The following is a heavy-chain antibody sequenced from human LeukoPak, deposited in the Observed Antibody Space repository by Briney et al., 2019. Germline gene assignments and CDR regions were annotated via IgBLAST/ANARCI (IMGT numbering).Heavy chain of an antibody. D-gene: IGHD6-19*01. V-gene: IGHV3-33*01. CDR2: IWYDGSNK. CDR3: ARGNGSGWYLDY. Sequence: WVAVIWYDGSNKYYADSVKGRFTISRDNSKNTLYLQMNSLRAEDTAVYYCARGNGSGWYLDYWGQGTLVTISS. J-gene: IGHJ4*02.